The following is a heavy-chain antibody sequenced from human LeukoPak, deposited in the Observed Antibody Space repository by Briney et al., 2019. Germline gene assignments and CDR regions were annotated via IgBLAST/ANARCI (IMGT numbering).Heavy chain of an antibody. CDR2: INHSGST. CDR1: GGSFSGYY. V-gene: IGHV4-34*01. CDR3: ARDRYCSGGSCSWGDAFDI. Sequence: SETLSLTCAVYGGSFSGYYWSWIRQPPGKGLEWIGEINHSGSTNYNPSLKSRVTISVDTSKNQFSLKLSSVTAADTAEYYCARDRYCSGGSCSWGDAFDIWGQGTMVTVSS. J-gene: IGHJ3*02. D-gene: IGHD2-15*01.